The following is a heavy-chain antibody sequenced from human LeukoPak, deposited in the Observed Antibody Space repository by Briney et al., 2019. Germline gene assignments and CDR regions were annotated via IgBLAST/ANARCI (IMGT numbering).Heavy chain of an antibody. CDR2: ISYDGSNK. Sequence: GRSLRLSCAASGFTFSIYGMHWVRQAPGKGLEGVAVISYDGSNKYYADSVKGRFTISRDNSKNTLYLQMNRLRAEDTAVYYCNTYHFEYWGQGTLGT. CDR3: NTYHFEY. V-gene: IGHV3-30*03. D-gene: IGHD2-2*01. J-gene: IGHJ4*02. CDR1: GFTFSIYG.